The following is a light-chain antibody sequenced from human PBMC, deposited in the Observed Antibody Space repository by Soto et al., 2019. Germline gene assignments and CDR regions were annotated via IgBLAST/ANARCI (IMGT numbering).Light chain of an antibody. CDR3: QQYNSYST. CDR1: QSISSW. J-gene: IGKJ1*01. Sequence: DIPMTQSPSTLSASVGDRVTITCRASQSISSWLAWYQQKPGKAPKLLIYKASSLESGVPSRFSGSGSGTEFTLTNSSLQPDDFATYYCQQYNSYSTFGQGTKVEIK. V-gene: IGKV1-5*03. CDR2: KAS.